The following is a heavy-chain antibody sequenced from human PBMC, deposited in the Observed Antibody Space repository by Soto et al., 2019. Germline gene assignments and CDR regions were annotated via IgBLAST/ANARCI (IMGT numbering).Heavy chain of an antibody. CDR2: IIPIFGTA. V-gene: IGHV1-69*01. CDR1: GGTFSSYA. Sequence: QVQLVQSGAEVKKPGSSVKVPCKASGGTFSSYAISWVRQAPGQGLEWMGGIIPIFGTANYAQKFQGRVTITADESTSTAYMELSSLRSEDTAVYYCAREGCSGGSCYGPYDAFDIWGQGTMVTVSS. CDR3: AREGCSGGSCYGPYDAFDI. J-gene: IGHJ3*02. D-gene: IGHD2-15*01.